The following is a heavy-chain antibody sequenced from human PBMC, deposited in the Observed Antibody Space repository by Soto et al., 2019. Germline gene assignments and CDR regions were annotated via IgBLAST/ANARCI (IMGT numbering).Heavy chain of an antibody. CDR2: ISDSGSLT. D-gene: IGHD6-6*01. V-gene: IGHV3-23*01. CDR3: ARRTFGSSRSFDI. Sequence: VQLLESGGDLVHPGASLRLSCAASGFAFSSHPMSWVRQAPEKGLEWVAGISDSGSLTYNADSVRGRFTISRDNSKNTLYLQMNSLRAEDTAVYYCARRTFGSSRSFDIWGQGTMVTFSS. J-gene: IGHJ3*02. CDR1: GFAFSSHP.